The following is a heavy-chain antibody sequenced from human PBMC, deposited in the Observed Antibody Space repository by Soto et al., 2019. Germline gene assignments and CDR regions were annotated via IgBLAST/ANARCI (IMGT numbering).Heavy chain of an antibody. J-gene: IGHJ4*02. CDR2: ISFDGSNK. V-gene: IGHV3-30-3*01. D-gene: IGHD6-13*01. CDR3: ARSAAGFDY. CDR1: GLTFSTYA. Sequence: QVELVESGGGVVQPGRSLRLSCAASGLTFSTYAMHWVRQASGKGLEWVALISFDGSNKYYADSVKGRFTISRDNSKNTLHLQMDSLRTEDTAVYFCARSAAGFDYWGQGTLVTVSS.